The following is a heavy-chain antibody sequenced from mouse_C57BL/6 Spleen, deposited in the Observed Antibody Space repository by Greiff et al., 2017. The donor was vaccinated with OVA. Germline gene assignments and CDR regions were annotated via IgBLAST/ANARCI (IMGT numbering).Heavy chain of an antibody. CDR1: GFTFSDYG. D-gene: IGHD1-1*01. J-gene: IGHJ4*01. V-gene: IGHV5-17*01. CDR3: ARDYGSIYYYAMDY. CDR2: ISSGSSTI. Sequence: EVQLVESGGGLVKPGGSLKLSCAASGFTFSDYGMHWVRQAPEKGLEWVAYISSGSSTIYYADTVKGRFTISRDNAKNTLFLQMTSLRSEDTAMYYCARDYGSIYYYAMDYWGQGTSVTVSS.